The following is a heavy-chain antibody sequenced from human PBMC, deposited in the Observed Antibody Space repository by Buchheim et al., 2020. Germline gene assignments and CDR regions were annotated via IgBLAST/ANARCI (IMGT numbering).Heavy chain of an antibody. CDR3: AKDPLPSYGHNWFDP. CDR2: ISGSGGST. Sequence: EVQLVESGGGLVQPGGSLRLSCAASGLSVSNNFMSWVRQAPGKGLEWVSAISGSGGSTYYADSVKGRCTISRDNSKNTLYLQMNSLRAEDTAVYYCAKDPLPSYGHNWFDPWGQGTL. V-gene: IGHV3-23*04. D-gene: IGHD1-26*01. J-gene: IGHJ5*02. CDR1: GLSVSNNF.